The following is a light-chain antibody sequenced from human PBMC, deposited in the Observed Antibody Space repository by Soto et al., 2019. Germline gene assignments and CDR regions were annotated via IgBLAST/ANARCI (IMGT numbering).Light chain of an antibody. CDR1: QSVSSY. CDR3: QQRSNWPIT. V-gene: IGKV3-11*01. J-gene: IGKJ5*01. Sequence: EIVLTQSPATLSLSPGERATLSCRASQSVSSYLAWYQQKPGQAPRLLIYDASNRATGIPARFSGSGSGTDFTLTISSLEPEDFAVYYCQQRSNWPITFGQATLLEI. CDR2: DAS.